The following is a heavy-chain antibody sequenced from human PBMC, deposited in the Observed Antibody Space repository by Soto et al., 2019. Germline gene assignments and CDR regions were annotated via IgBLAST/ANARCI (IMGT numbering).Heavy chain of an antibody. J-gene: IGHJ6*02. V-gene: IGHV3-33*01. CDR3: AGETRGVAYDMAV. Sequence: QVQLVESGGGVVQPGTSLRLSCAASRLTFSTYDMHWVRQAPGKGLEWVAIIWSDASREFYADSVKGRFSISRDNSKYTLFLQMHGLRVEDTAVYYCAGETRGVAYDMAVLGQGTTVTVSS. CDR2: IWSDASRE. D-gene: IGHD5-12*01. CDR1: RLTFSTYD.